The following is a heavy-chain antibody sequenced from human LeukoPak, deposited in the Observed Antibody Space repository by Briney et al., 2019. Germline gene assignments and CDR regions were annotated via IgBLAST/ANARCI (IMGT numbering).Heavy chain of an antibody. V-gene: IGHV3-23*01. D-gene: IGHD3-10*01. CDR3: AKEVRESAWFYFDH. CDR2: IRSTGEST. CDR1: GFTFSSYW. J-gene: IGHJ4*02. Sequence: GGSLRLSCAASGFTFSSYWMHWVRQAPGKGLEWVSSIRSTGESTYYADSVKGRFTISRDNSRNTLYLQMNSLRAEDTAVYYCAKEVRESAWFYFDHWGQGTLATVSS.